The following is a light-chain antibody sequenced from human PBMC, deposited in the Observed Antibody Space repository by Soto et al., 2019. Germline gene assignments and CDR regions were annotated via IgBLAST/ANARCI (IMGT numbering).Light chain of an antibody. Sequence: QPVLTQPPSVSGAPGQRVTISCSGTSSSIGAGYEVHWYHQLPGTAPKLVVSGNGNRPSGVPDRLSASKSGTSASLAITGLQTGDEADYYCGTWDTSLGAYVFGPGNKVTV. J-gene: IGLJ1*01. V-gene: IGLV1-40*01. CDR2: GNG. CDR1: SSSIGAGYE. CDR3: GTWDTSLGAYV.